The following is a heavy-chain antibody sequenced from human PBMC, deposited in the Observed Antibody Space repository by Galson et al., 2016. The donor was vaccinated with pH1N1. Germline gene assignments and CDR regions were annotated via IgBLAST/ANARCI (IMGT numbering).Heavy chain of an antibody. V-gene: IGHV1-2*02. CDR3: ASSVPGEYYYNYYYMDV. CDR2: INPNSGGT. CDR1: GYTFTGYY. J-gene: IGHJ6*03. D-gene: IGHD2-21*01. Sequence: SVKVSCKASGYTFTGYYMHWVRQAPGQGLEWMGWINPNSGGTNYAQKFQGRVTMTRDTSISTAYMELSRLRSDDTAVYYCASSVPGEYYYNYYYMDVWGAGTTVIVSS.